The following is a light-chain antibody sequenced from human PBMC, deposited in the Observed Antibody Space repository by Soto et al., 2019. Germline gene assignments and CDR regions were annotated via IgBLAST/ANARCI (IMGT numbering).Light chain of an antibody. CDR2: AAS. V-gene: IGKV1-27*01. CDR3: QDYYSPPFT. CDR1: QGISSS. Sequence: DIQMTQSPSSLSASVGDRVTITCRASQGISSSLAWYQHKPGKVPELLIYAASTLHSGDPSRFSGSGSGTDFTLTISSLQHADVATYYCQDYYSPPFTFGPGPKVNFK. J-gene: IGKJ3*01.